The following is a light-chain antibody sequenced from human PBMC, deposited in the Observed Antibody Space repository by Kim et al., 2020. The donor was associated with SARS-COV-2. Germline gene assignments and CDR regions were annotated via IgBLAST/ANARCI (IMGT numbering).Light chain of an antibody. CDR2: LDIDGSH. Sequence: QPVLTQSPSASASLGASVKLTCTLNSGHSSYTIAWHQQQPEKGPRYLMKLDIDGSHRKGDGIPDRFSGSSSGAERYLTISSLQSEDEAAYYCQTWGTGTHVVFGGGTKVTVL. V-gene: IGLV4-69*01. CDR3: QTWGTGTHVV. CDR1: SGHSSYT. J-gene: IGLJ2*01.